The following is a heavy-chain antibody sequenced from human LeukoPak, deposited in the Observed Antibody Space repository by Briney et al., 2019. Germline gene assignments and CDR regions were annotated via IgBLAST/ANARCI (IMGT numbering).Heavy chain of an antibody. CDR3: AEGRNDYGDYVDYFDY. Sequence: GGSLRLSCAASGFTFSDYYMSWIRQAPGKGLEWVSAISGSGGSTYYADSVKGRFTISRDNSKNTLYLQMNSLRAEDTAVYYCAEGRNDYGDYVDYFDYWGQGTLVTVSS. CDR1: GFTFSDYY. CDR2: ISGSGGST. V-gene: IGHV3-23*01. D-gene: IGHD4-17*01. J-gene: IGHJ4*02.